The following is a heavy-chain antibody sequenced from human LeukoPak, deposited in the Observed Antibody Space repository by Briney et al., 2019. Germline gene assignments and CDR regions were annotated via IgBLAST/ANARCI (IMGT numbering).Heavy chain of an antibody. CDR3: ARDSPVTTAYYYYYGMDV. CDR2: INGDGSST. CDR1: GFTFNTYW. V-gene: IGHV3-74*03. Sequence: GGSLRLSCAASGFTFNTYWMHWVRQAPGKGLVWVSRINGDGSSTTYADSVKGRFTISRDNSKNTLYLQMNSLRAEDTAVYYCARDSPVTTAYYYYYGMDVWGQGTTVTVSS. J-gene: IGHJ6*02. D-gene: IGHD4-17*01.